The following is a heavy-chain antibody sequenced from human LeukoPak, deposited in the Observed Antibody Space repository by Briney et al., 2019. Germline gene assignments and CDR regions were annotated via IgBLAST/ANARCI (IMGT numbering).Heavy chain of an antibody. D-gene: IGHD2-21*01. Sequence: ASVKVSCKASGYTFTSYDINWVRQATGQGLEWMGWMNPNSGNTGYAQKFQGRVTMTRNTSISTAYMELSSLRSEDTAVYYCARGIGERGIVTGNWFDPWGQGTLVTVSS. CDR2: MNPNSGNT. CDR3: ARGIGERGIVTGNWFDP. V-gene: IGHV1-8*01. CDR1: GYTFTSYD. J-gene: IGHJ5*02.